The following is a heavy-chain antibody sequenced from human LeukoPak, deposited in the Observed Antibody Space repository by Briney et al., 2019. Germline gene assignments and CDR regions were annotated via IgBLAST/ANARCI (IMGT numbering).Heavy chain of an antibody. CDR2: SHYSGET. Sequence: SETLSLTCTVSGASMTDYYWSWIRQPPGKGLEWIAYSHYSGETKYNPPLKSRITISVDTSKNQFSLKLSSVTAADTAVYFCARQPGGTAAFDIWGQGTTVTVSA. D-gene: IGHD1-14*01. J-gene: IGHJ3*02. CDR3: ARQPGGTAAFDI. CDR1: GASMTDYY. V-gene: IGHV4-59*08.